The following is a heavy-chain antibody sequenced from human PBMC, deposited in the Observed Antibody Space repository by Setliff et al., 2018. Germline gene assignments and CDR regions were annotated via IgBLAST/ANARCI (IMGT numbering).Heavy chain of an antibody. CDR1: GYTFSDYG. Sequence: GASVKVSCKVSGYTFSDYGITWVRQAPGQGLEWMGWISAYTGNAYYAHKLQDRVTMTTDTPTGTAYMELRSLTSDDTAVYYCSRLVRYCTTTSCQRLSGDEYWGQGTVVTVSS. D-gene: IGHD2-2*01. J-gene: IGHJ4*02. V-gene: IGHV1-18*01. CDR3: SRLVRYCTTTSCQRLSGDEY. CDR2: ISAYTGNA.